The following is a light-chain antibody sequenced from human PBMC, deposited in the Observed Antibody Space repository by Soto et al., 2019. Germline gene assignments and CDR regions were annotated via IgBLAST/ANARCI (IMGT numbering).Light chain of an antibody. V-gene: IGKV3-20*01. CDR2: GAS. Sequence: EIVLTQSPGTLSLSPGERANLSCRASQSVSSSYLAWYQQKPGQAPRLLIYGASSRATGIPDRFSGSGSGTVFTLTISRLEPEDFAVYYCQQYGSSPRTFGQGTKVEIK. CDR3: QQYGSSPRT. CDR1: QSVSSSY. J-gene: IGKJ1*01.